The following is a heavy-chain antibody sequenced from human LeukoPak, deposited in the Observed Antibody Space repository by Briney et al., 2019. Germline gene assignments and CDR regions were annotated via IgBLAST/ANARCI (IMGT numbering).Heavy chain of an antibody. Sequence: GGSLRLSCAASGFTFSSYSMNWVRQAPGKGLEWVSSISSSSSYIYYADSVKGRFTISRDNAKNSLYLQMNSLRAEDTALYYCAKDSCSSISCYSWDAFDIWGQGTMVTVSS. CDR3: AKDSCSSISCYSWDAFDI. J-gene: IGHJ3*02. V-gene: IGHV3-21*04. CDR1: GFTFSSYS. D-gene: IGHD2-2*01. CDR2: ISSSSSYI.